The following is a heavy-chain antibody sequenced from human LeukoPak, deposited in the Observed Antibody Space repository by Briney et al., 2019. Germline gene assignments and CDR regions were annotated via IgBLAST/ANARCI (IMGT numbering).Heavy chain of an antibody. CDR1: GFTFGDYA. J-gene: IGHJ4*02. D-gene: IGHD3-9*01. CDR3: TRDLGGDDILTGYYPASFDY. Sequence: PGGSLRLSCTASGFTFGDYAMSWVRQAPGKGLGWVGFIRSKAYGGTTEYAASVKGRFTISRDDSKSIAYLQMNSLKTEDTAVYYCTRDLGGDDILTGYYPASFDYWGQGTLVTVSS. V-gene: IGHV3-49*04. CDR2: IRSKAYGGTT.